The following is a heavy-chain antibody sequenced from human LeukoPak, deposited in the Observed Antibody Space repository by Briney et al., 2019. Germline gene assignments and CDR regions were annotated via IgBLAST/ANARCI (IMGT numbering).Heavy chain of an antibody. J-gene: IGHJ6*03. Sequence: GGSLRLSCAAPGFTFSSYWMSWVRQAPGKGLEWVSAISGSGGSTYYADSVKGRFTISRDNSKNTLYLQMNSLRAEDTAVYYCARNRPDTYYYYYMDVWGKGTTVTVSS. CDR1: GFTFSSYW. CDR3: ARNRPDTYYYYYMDV. D-gene: IGHD5-18*01. CDR2: ISGSGGST. V-gene: IGHV3-23*01.